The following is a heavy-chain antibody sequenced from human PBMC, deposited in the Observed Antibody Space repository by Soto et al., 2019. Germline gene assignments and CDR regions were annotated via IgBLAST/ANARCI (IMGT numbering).Heavy chain of an antibody. V-gene: IGHV3-23*01. Sequence: GGSLRLSCAASGFTFSSYAMSWVRQAPGKGLEWVSAISGSGGSTYYADSVKGRFTISRDNSKNTLYLQMNSLRAEDTAVYYCAKVYISSGWYDVEALRYYYYYYMDVWGKGTTVTVSS. D-gene: IGHD6-19*01. CDR3: AKVYISSGWYDVEALRYYYYYYMDV. CDR1: GFTFSSYA. J-gene: IGHJ6*03. CDR2: ISGSGGST.